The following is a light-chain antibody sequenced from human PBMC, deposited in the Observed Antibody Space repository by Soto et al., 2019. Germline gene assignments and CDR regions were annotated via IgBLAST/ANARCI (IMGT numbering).Light chain of an antibody. Sequence: SVLTQPPSASGTPGQRVTISCSGSSSNIGRNTVNWYQQFPGTAPKLFIYRDDQRPSGVPDRFSGSKSGTSASLAISGLQSEDEADYYCAAWDDSLNGYVFGTGTKVTVL. CDR3: AAWDDSLNGYV. J-gene: IGLJ1*01. CDR1: SSNIGRNT. CDR2: RDD. V-gene: IGLV1-44*01.